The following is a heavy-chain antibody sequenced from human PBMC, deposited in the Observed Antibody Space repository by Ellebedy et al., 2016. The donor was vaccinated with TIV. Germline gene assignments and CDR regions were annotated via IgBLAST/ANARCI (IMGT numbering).Heavy chain of an antibody. CDR2: INPNSGGT. CDR1: GYTFTGYY. V-gene: IGHV1-2*04. Sequence: AASVKVSCKASGYTFTGYYMHWVRQAPGQGLEWMGWINPNSGGTNYAQKFQGWVTMTRDTSISTAYMELRRLRSDDTAVYYCARSGYSGYDSAGFSWFDPWGQGTLVTVSS. J-gene: IGHJ5*02. D-gene: IGHD5-12*01. CDR3: ARSGYSGYDSAGFSWFDP.